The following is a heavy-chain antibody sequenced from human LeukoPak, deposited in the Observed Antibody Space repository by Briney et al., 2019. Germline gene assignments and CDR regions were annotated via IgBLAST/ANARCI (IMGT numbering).Heavy chain of an antibody. CDR3: AKGYRGIEAFDV. D-gene: IGHD2-2*02. Sequence: GGSLRLSCAASGFSFSTSAMSWVRQAPGKGLEWVSAITGGGDYTYYADSVKGRFTISRGNPKNAVYLQMISVRAEDTAVYYCAKGYRGIEAFDVWGQGTMVTVSS. CDR1: GFSFSTSA. CDR2: ITGGGDYT. J-gene: IGHJ3*01. V-gene: IGHV3-23*01.